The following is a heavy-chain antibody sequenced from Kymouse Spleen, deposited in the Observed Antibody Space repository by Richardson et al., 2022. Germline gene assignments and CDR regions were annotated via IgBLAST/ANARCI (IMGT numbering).Heavy chain of an antibody. CDR1: GFTFSSYG. CDR3: ARDKGFLEWLLYRELYYGMDV. V-gene: IGHV3-33*01. J-gene: IGHJ6*02. D-gene: IGHD3-3*01. Sequence: QVQLVESGGGVVQPGRSLRLSCAASGFTFSSYGMHWVRQAPGKGLEWVAVIWYDGSNKYYADSVKGRFTISRDNSKNTLYLQMNSLRAEDTAVYYCARDKGFLEWLLYRELYYGMDVWGQGTTVTVSS. CDR2: IWYDGSNK.